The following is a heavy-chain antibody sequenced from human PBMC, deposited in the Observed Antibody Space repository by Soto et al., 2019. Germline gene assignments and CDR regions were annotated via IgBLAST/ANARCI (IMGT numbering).Heavy chain of an antibody. CDR3: ARQYGYSYESRVNWFDP. CDR2: IYYSGST. CDR1: GGSISSYY. Sequence: QVQLQESGPGLVKPSETLSLTCTVSGGSISSYYWSWIRQPPGKGLEWIGYIYYSGSTNYNPSLKSRVTISVDTSKNQFSLKLSSVTAADTAVYYCARQYGYSYESRVNWFDPWGQGTLVTVSS. V-gene: IGHV4-59*08. J-gene: IGHJ5*02. D-gene: IGHD5-18*01.